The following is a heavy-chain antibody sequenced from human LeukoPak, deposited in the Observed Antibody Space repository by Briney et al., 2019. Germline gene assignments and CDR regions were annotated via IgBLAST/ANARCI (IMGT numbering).Heavy chain of an antibody. Sequence: SETLSLTCTVSGGSISSITYYWGWIRQPPGKGLEWVGHMYYRGNTFYNPSLKSRVTISVDTSKNQFSLRLRSVTAADTAVYYCARDWTTTPGNWFDPWGQGTLVTVSS. D-gene: IGHD4-11*01. CDR1: GGSISSITYY. V-gene: IGHV4-39*07. CDR3: ARDWTTTPGNWFDP. J-gene: IGHJ5*02. CDR2: MYYRGNT.